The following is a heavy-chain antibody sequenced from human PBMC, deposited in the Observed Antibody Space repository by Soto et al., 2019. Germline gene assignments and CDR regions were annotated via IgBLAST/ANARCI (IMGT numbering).Heavy chain of an antibody. CDR1: GRSFSGYQ. J-gene: IGHJ4*02. V-gene: IGHV4-34*01. D-gene: IGHD6-25*01. CDR2: INHSGST. Sequence: QVQLQQWGAGLLKPSETLSLTCAVYGRSFSGYQWIWIRQPPGKGLEWIGEINHSGSTNTNSSLESRVTISLDTSKNQFSLKLNPVTAADTAVYYCARGLRAAFDYWGQGTLVTVSS. CDR3: ARGLRAAFDY.